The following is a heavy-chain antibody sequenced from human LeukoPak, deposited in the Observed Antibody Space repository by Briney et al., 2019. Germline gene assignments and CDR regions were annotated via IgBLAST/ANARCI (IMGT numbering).Heavy chain of an antibody. J-gene: IGHJ4*02. V-gene: IGHV1-18*01. Sequence: ASVKVSCKASGYTFTSFGISWVRQAPGQGLEWMGWISAYNGNTNYAQKLQGRVTMTTDISTSTAYMELRSLRSDDTAVYYCARDLGSRHLIIFFDYWGQGTLVTVSS. CDR2: ISAYNGNT. CDR3: ARDLGSRHLIIFFDY. CDR1: GYTFTSFG. D-gene: IGHD2/OR15-2a*01.